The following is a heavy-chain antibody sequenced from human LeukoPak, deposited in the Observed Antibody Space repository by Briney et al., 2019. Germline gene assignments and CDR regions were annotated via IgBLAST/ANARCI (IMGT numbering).Heavy chain of an antibody. CDR3: AREDLGGFDY. D-gene: IGHD1-26*01. V-gene: IGHV3-21*01. CDR2: ISSSSSSI. J-gene: IGHJ4*02. CDR1: GFTFSSYS. Sequence: GGSLRLSCAASGFTFSSYSIHWVRQAPGKGLEWVSSISSSSSSIYYADSVKGRFTISRDNAKNSVYLQMNSLRAEDTAVYYCAREDLGGFDYCGQGTLVTVSS.